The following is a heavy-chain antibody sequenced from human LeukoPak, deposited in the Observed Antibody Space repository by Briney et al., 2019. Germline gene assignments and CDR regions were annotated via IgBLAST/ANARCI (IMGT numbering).Heavy chain of an antibody. CDR2: ISWNSGSI. CDR1: GFTFDDYA. Sequence: PGGSLRLSCAASGFTFDDYAMHWVRQAPGKGLEWVSGISWNSGSIGYADSVKGRFTISRDNAKNSLYLQMNSLRAEDTALYYCAKDIGATVAGTDNWFDPWGQGTLVTVSS. D-gene: IGHD6-19*01. CDR3: AKDIGATVAGTDNWFDP. V-gene: IGHV3-9*01. J-gene: IGHJ5*02.